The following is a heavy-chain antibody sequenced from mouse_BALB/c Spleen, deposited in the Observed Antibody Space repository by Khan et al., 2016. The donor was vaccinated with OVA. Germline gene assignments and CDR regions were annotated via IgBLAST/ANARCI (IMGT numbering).Heavy chain of an antibody. J-gene: IGHJ4*01. Sequence: VELVESGPGLAAPSQSLSITCTISGFSLSSYGVHWVRQPPGKGLEWLAVIWTDGSTNYNSVLKSRLTITKDNSQSQVFLKMNSLQTDDTAIYFCARQPYYHYNIMDIWGQGTSVTVSS. V-gene: IGHV2-6-1*01. CDR2: IWTDGST. CDR1: GFSLSSYG. CDR3: ARQPYYHYNIMDI. D-gene: IGHD2-10*01.